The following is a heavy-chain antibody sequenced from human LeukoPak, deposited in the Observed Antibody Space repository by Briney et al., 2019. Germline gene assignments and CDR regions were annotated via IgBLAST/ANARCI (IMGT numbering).Heavy chain of an antibody. CDR1: GFTFSSYS. D-gene: IGHD3-22*01. Sequence: GGSLRLSCAASGFTFSSYSMNWVRQAPGKGLEWVSYISSSSSTIYYADSVKGRFTISRDNAKNSLYLQMNSLRAEDTAVYYCAREGYYYDSSGYSSFDYWGQGTLVTVSS. J-gene: IGHJ4*02. CDR3: AREGYYYDSSGYSSFDY. CDR2: ISSSSSTI. V-gene: IGHV3-48*01.